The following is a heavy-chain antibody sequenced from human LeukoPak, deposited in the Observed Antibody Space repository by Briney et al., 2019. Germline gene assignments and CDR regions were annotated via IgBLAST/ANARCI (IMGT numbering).Heavy chain of an antibody. CDR3: ARFDSSGYFDAFDI. Sequence: SQTLSLTCAISGDSVSSNSAAWNWIRQSPSRGLEWLGRAYYRSKWYNDYAVSVKSRIIFNPDISKNQFSLQLSSATAADTAVYYCARFDSSGYFDAFDIWGQGTMVTVSS. V-gene: IGHV6-1*01. J-gene: IGHJ3*02. CDR2: AYYRSKWYN. CDR1: GDSVSSNSAA. D-gene: IGHD3-22*01.